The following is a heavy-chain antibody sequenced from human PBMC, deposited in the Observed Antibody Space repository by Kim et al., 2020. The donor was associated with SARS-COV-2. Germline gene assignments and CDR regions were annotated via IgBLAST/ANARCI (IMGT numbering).Heavy chain of an antibody. CDR2: IYPGDSDT. CDR1: GYSFTSYW. J-gene: IGHJ3*02. V-gene: IGHV5-51*01. CDR3: ARLLIPGAIRDAFDI. Sequence: GESLKISCKGSGYSFTSYWIGWVRQMPGKGLEWMGIIYPGDSDTRYSPSFQGQVTISADKSISTAYLQWSSLKASDTAMYYCARLLIPGAIRDAFDIWGQGTMVTVSS. D-gene: IGHD3-16*01.